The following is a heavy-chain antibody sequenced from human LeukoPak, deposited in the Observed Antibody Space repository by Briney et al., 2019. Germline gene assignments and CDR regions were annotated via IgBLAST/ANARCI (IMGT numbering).Heavy chain of an antibody. V-gene: IGHV3-23*01. CDR1: GFTFSSYA. CDR2: ISGSGGST. Sequence: GGFLRLSCAASGFTFSSYAMSWVRQAPGKGLEWVSAISGSGGSTYYADSVKGRFTISRDNSKSTLYLQMNSLRAEDTAVYYCAKGGRSTVTTYRFDYWGQGTLVTVSS. J-gene: IGHJ4*02. CDR3: AKGGRSTVTTYRFDY. D-gene: IGHD4-17*01.